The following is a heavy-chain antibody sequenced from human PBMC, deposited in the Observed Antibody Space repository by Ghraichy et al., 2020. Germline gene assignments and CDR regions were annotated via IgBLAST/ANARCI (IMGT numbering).Heavy chain of an antibody. D-gene: IGHD6-6*01. Sequence: ASVKVSCKASGYTFTGYYMHWVRQAPGQGLEWMGWINPNSGGTNYAQKFQGWVTMTRDTSISTAYMELSRLRSDDTAVYYCAGDRFEYSSSSGVGYWGQGTLVTVSS. CDR3: AGDRFEYSSSSGVGY. CDR2: INPNSGGT. V-gene: IGHV1-2*04. J-gene: IGHJ4*02. CDR1: GYTFTGYY.